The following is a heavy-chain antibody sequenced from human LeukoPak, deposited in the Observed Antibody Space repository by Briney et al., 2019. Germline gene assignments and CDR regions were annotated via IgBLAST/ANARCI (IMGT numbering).Heavy chain of an antibody. Sequence: SETLSLTCTVSGGSISSYYWSWIRQPPGKGLEWIGYIYYSGSTNYNPSLKSRVTISVDTSKNQFSLKLSSVTAADTAVYYCARARTVADAFDIWGQGTMVTVSS. V-gene: IGHV4-59*01. CDR1: GGSISSYY. CDR2: IYYSGST. D-gene: IGHD3/OR15-3a*01. J-gene: IGHJ3*02. CDR3: ARARTVADAFDI.